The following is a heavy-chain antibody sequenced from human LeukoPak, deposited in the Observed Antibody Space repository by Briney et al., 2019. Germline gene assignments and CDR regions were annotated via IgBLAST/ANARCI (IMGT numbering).Heavy chain of an antibody. Sequence: GGSLRLSCAASGFTFSNYAMSWVRQAPGKGLEWVSSISSSSSYIYYEDSVKGRFTIPRDNAKNSLYLQMNSLRAEDTAVYYCAREYFGSVAYWGQGTLVTVSS. D-gene: IGHD3-10*01. CDR3: AREYFGSVAY. CDR2: ISSSSSYI. J-gene: IGHJ4*02. V-gene: IGHV3-21*01. CDR1: GFTFSNYA.